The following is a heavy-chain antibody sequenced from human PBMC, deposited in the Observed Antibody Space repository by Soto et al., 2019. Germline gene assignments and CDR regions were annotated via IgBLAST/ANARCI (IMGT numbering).Heavy chain of an antibody. J-gene: IGHJ4*02. D-gene: IGHD1-20*01. Sequence: PSETLSLTCAVSGGSISGSYYYWGWLRQSPGRGPEWIGSVFYTGFTSYNPSLESRVSVSVGTSKNQFSLKVSAVTAAGTAVYYCASSQKGYNWNYFDHWGQGALVTVSS. CDR3: ASSQKGYNWNYFDH. CDR1: GGSISGSYYY. V-gene: IGHV4-39*01. CDR2: VFYTGFT.